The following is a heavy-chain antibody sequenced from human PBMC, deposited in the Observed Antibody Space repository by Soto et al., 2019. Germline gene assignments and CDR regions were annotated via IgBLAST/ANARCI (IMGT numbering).Heavy chain of an antibody. CDR3: ARDPGYSGYD. CDR1: GFTFSSYA. J-gene: IGHJ4*02. D-gene: IGHD5-12*01. V-gene: IGHV3-48*01. CDR2: ISSSSGAI. Sequence: EVQLVESGGGLVQPGGSRRLSCAASGFTFSSYAMSWVRQAPGKGLEWVSYISSSSGAIYYADSVKGRFTISRDNAKNSLYLQMNSLRAEDTAVYYCARDPGYSGYDWGQGTLVTVSS.